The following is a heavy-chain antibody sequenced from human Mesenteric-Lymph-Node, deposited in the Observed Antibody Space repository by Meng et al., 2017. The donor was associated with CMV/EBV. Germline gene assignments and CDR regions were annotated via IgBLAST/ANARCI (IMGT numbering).Heavy chain of an antibody. V-gene: IGHV4-34*01. Sequence: ESLKISCAVYGGSFSGYYWTWIRQPPGKGLEWIGEINHSGSTNYNPSLKSRVTMSVDTSKNQFSLKLSSVTAADTAVYYCARGYGYVDYWGQGTLVTVSS. CDR2: INHSGST. D-gene: IGHD2-8*01. CDR3: ARGYGYVDY. CDR1: GGSFSGYY. J-gene: IGHJ4*02.